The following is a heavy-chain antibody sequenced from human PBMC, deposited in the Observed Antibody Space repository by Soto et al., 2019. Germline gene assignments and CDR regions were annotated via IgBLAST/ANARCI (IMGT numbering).Heavy chain of an antibody. Sequence: ASVKVSFKASGYTFTSYDINWGRQATGQGLEWMGWMNPNSGNTGYAQKFQGRVTMTRNTSISTAYMELSSLRSEDTAVYYCARVPAAAAEAFDMWGKGTMVTVSS. V-gene: IGHV1-8*01. CDR2: MNPNSGNT. CDR3: ARVPAAAAEAFDM. J-gene: IGHJ3*02. CDR1: GYTFTSYD. D-gene: IGHD2-2*01.